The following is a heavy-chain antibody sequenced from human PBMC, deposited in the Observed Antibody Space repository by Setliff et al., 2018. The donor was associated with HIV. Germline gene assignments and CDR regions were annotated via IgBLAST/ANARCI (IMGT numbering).Heavy chain of an antibody. D-gene: IGHD3-16*01. J-gene: IGHJ6*02. CDR2: MNPNSGNT. CDR1: GYTFINYD. V-gene: IGHV1-8*01. Sequence: ASVKVSCKASGYTFINYDINWVRQATGQGLEWMGWMNPNSGNTGYSQKFQGRVTITRDTSASTAYMELSSLRSGDTAVYYCARNGGPYAGGALYYYYGMDVWGQGATVTVSS. CDR3: ARNGGPYAGGALYYYYGMDV.